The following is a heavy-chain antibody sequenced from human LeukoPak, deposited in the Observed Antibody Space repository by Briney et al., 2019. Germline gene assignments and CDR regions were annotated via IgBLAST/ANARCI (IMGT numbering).Heavy chain of an antibody. J-gene: IGHJ4*02. Sequence: GGSLRLSCAASGFSFSNHYMRWIRQAPGKGLEWVANINEDGSNKWHLGSVKGRFTISRDNAKNSLYLQMNSLRAEDTAVYYCARHDDSSGYYHWGQGTLVTVSS. CDR2: INEDGSNK. V-gene: IGHV3-7*03. D-gene: IGHD3-22*01. CDR3: ARHDDSSGYYH. CDR1: GFSFSNHY.